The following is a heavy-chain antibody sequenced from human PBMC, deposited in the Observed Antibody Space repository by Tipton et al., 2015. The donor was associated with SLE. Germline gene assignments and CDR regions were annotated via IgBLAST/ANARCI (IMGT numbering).Heavy chain of an antibody. CDR1: GGSISSSSYY. D-gene: IGHD6-13*01. CDR3: ARAIGSTLNWFDP. V-gene: IGHV4-39*07. Sequence: LRLSCTVSGGSISSSSYYWGWIRQPPGKGLEWIGSIYYSGSTYYNPSLKSRVTISVDTSKNQFSLKLSSVTAADTAVYYCARAIGSTLNWFDPWGQGTLVTVSS. J-gene: IGHJ5*02. CDR2: IYYSGST.